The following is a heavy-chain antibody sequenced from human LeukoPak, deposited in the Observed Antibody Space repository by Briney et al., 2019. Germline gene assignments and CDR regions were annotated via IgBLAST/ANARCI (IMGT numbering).Heavy chain of an antibody. Sequence: GGSLRLSCAASGFSFSNYAMSWVRQAPGKGLEWVSAISGSGGSTYYADSVKGRFTVSRDTSKSTLYLQMNSLRAEDTAVYYCASSGRGYSYGSETPSDYWGQGTLVTVSS. CDR3: ASSGRGYSYGSETPSDY. D-gene: IGHD5-18*01. V-gene: IGHV3-23*01. CDR1: GFSFSNYA. CDR2: ISGSGGST. J-gene: IGHJ4*02.